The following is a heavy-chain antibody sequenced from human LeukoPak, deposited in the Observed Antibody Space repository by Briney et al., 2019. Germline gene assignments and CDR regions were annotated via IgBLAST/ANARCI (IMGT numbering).Heavy chain of an antibody. CDR3: ARDIARWSGSYSVSDY. D-gene: IGHD1-26*01. CDR1: GYTFTGYY. CDR2: INPNSGGT. V-gene: IGHV1-2*06. Sequence: GASVKVSCKASGYTFTGYYMHWVRQAPGQGLEWMGRINPNSGGTNYAQKFQGRVTMTRHTSISTAYMELSRLRSDDTAVYYCARDIARWSGSYSVSDYWGQGTLVTVSS. J-gene: IGHJ4*02.